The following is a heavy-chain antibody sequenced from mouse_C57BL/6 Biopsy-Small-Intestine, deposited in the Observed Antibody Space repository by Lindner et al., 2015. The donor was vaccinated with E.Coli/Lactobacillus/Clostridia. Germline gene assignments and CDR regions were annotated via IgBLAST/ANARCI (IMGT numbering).Heavy chain of an antibody. V-gene: IGHV1-54*01. CDR2: IDPGSGGT. J-gene: IGHJ2*01. Sequence: VQLQESGAELVRPGTSVKVSCKASGYAFTNYLIEWIKQRPGQGLEWVGVIDPGSGGTNYNEKFKGKATLTADKSSSTAYMQLSSLTSEDSAVYFCARNFYGKRGFDYWGQGITLTVSS. CDR3: ARNFYGKRGFDY. CDR1: GYAFTNYL. D-gene: IGHD1-1*01.